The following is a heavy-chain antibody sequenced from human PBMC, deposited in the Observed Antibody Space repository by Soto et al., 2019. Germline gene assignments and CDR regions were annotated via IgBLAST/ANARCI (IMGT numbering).Heavy chain of an antibody. D-gene: IGHD1-26*01. CDR3: ARAVGGSYLFDY. CDR2: ISSSATYT. J-gene: IGHJ4*02. CDR1: GFTFSDYY. Sequence: QVQLVESGGGLVRPGGSPRLSCAASGFTFSDYYMSWIRQAPGKGLEWVSFISSSATYTSYADSVKGRFTVSRDSAKNSLYLQMYSLTAEDTAVYYCARAVGGSYLFDYWGQGSLVTVSS. V-gene: IGHV3-11*06.